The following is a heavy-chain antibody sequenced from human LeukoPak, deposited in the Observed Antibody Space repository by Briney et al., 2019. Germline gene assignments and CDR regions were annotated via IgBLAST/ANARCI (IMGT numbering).Heavy chain of an antibody. D-gene: IGHD2-2*01. CDR3: ARDWYQLLPYYYYYMDV. V-gene: IGHV3-21*01. Sequence: PGGSLRLSCAASGFTFSTYAMNWVRQAPGEGLEWVSSIGGSSTSLYYADSLKGRFTISRDNAKNSLYLQLNSLRAEDTAVYYCARDWYQLLPYYYYYMDVWGKGTTVTVSS. CDR2: IGGSSTSL. J-gene: IGHJ6*03. CDR1: GFTFSTYA.